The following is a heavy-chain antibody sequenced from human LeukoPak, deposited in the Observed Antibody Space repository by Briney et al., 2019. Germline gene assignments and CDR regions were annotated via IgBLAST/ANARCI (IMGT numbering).Heavy chain of an antibody. CDR2: ISSSSSYI. D-gene: IGHD3-10*01. CDR3: AREAVAFYGSGSPLDY. Sequence: GGSLRLSCAASGFTFSSYSMNWVRQAPGKGLEWVSSISSSSSYIYYADSVKGLFTISRDNAKNSLYLQMNSLRAEDTAVYYCAREAVAFYGSGSPLDYWGQGTLVTVSS. CDR1: GFTFSSYS. V-gene: IGHV3-21*01. J-gene: IGHJ4*02.